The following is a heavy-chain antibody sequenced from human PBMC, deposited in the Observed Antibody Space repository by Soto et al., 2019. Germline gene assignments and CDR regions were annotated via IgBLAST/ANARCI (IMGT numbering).Heavy chain of an antibody. Sequence: ASVKVSCKASGYIFINYYIHWVRQAPGQGLEWIGIINPNGGIANYAQKFQGRVTITADKSTSTAYMELSSLRSEDTAVYYCARDRTKTMGILYYMDVWGKGTTVTVSS. CDR1: GYIFINYY. J-gene: IGHJ6*03. D-gene: IGHD3-10*01. CDR3: ARDRTKTMGILYYMDV. V-gene: IGHV1-46*01. CDR2: INPNGGIA.